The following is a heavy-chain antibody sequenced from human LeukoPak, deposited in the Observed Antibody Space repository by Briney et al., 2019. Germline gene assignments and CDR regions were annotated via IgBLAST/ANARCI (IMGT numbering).Heavy chain of an antibody. CDR2: IYYSGST. V-gene: IGHV4-31*03. D-gene: IGHD1-26*01. CDR1: GGSISSGGYY. CDR3: AREDPGVGATRNDAFDI. J-gene: IGHJ3*02. Sequence: SQTLSLTCTVSGGSISSGGYYWSWIRQHPGKGLEWIGYIYYSGSTNYNPSLKSRVTISVDTSKNQFSLKLSSVTAADTAVYYCAREDPGVGATRNDAFDIWGQGTMVTVSS.